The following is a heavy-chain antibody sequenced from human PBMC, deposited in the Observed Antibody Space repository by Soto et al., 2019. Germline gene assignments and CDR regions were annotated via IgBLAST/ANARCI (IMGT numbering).Heavy chain of an antibody. Sequence: EVQLLESGGGLVQPGGSLRLSCAASGFTFSSYAMSWVRQAPGKGLEWVSAISGSGGRTYYADSVKGRFTISRDNSKNTLYLQMNSLRAEDTAVYYCAKVGRNCSGGSCYSEAAFDIWGQGTMVTVSS. V-gene: IGHV3-23*01. CDR2: ISGSGGRT. D-gene: IGHD2-15*01. J-gene: IGHJ3*02. CDR1: GFTFSSYA. CDR3: AKVGRNCSGGSCYSEAAFDI.